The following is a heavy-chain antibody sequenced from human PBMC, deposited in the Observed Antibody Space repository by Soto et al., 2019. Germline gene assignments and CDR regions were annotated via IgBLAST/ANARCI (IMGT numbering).Heavy chain of an antibody. D-gene: IGHD5-12*01. V-gene: IGHV4-31*03. J-gene: IGHJ3*02. CDR2: IYYSGST. CDR3: ARARLRAVYAFDI. CDR1: GGSVSSGAYY. Sequence: QVQLQESDAGLVKASQTLSLTCTVSGGSVSSGAYYWTWIRQRPGKGLEWIGYIYYSGSTYYSPSLKRRLSTSLDTSKNHFSLRLSSVTAADTAMYYCARARLRAVYAFDIWGQGTMVTVSS.